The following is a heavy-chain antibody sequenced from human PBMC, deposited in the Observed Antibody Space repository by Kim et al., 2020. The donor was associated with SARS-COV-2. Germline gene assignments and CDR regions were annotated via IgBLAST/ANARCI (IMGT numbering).Heavy chain of an antibody. J-gene: IGHJ3*02. CDR2: INTNTGNP. Sequence: ASVKVSCKASGYTFTSYAMNWVRQAPGQGLEWMGWINTNTGNPTYAQGFTGRFVFSLDTSVSTAYLQISSLKAEDTAVYYCARDPVMQLVGNDAFDIWGQGTMVTVSS. CDR1: GYTFTSYA. D-gene: IGHD6-13*01. V-gene: IGHV7-4-1*02. CDR3: ARDPVMQLVGNDAFDI.